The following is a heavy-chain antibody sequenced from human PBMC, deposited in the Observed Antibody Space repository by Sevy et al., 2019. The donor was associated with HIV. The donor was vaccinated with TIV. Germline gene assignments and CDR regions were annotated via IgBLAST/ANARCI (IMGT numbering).Heavy chain of an antibody. D-gene: IGHD2-15*01. CDR2: IYPGDSDT. CDR3: ARLRGYCSGGSCSGPRYFDY. J-gene: IGHJ4*02. V-gene: IGHV5-51*01. Sequence: GESLKISCKGSGYSFTSYWIGWVRQMPGKGLEWMGIIYPGDSDTRYSPSFKGQVTISADKSISTAYLQWSSLKASDTAMYYCARLRGYCSGGSCSGPRYFDYWGQGTLVTVSS. CDR1: GYSFTSYW.